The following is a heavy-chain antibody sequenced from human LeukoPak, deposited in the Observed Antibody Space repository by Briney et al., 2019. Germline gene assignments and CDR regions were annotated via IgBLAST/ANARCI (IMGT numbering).Heavy chain of an antibody. CDR1: GFTFSSYA. J-gene: IGHJ5*02. CDR2: ISGSGGSA. CDR3: AKGLQQLVPFWFDP. D-gene: IGHD6-13*01. V-gene: IGHV3-23*01. Sequence: GGSLRLSCAASGFTFSSYAMSWVRQAPGRGLEWVSAISGSGGSAYYADSVKGRFTISRDNSKNTLYLQMNSLRAEDTAVYYCAKGLQQLVPFWFDPWGQGTLVTVSS.